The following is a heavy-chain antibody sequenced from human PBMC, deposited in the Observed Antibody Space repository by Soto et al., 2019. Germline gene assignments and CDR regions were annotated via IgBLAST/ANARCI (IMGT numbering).Heavy chain of an antibody. J-gene: IGHJ4*02. CDR3: ARDAPRIAVAVYWGGNFDY. D-gene: IGHD6-19*01. Sequence: QVQLVQSGAEVKKPGASVKVSCKASGYTFTSYAMHWVRQAPGQRLEWMGWINAGNGNTKYSLKFQGRVTITRDTSASTAYMELSSLRSEDTAVYYCARDAPRIAVAVYWGGNFDYWGQGTLVTVSS. CDR1: GYTFTSYA. V-gene: IGHV1-3*01. CDR2: INAGNGNT.